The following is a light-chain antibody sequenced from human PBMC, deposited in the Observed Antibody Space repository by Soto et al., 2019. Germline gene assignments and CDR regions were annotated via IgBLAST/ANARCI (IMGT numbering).Light chain of an antibody. CDR2: GNN. CDR1: SSNIGAGYD. V-gene: IGLV1-40*01. Sequence: QSVLTQPPSVSGAPGQRVTISCSGSSSNIGAGYDVHWYQQLPGTAPKLLIYGNNNRPSGVPDRFSGSKSGTSASLAITGLQAEDEAVYYCQSYDSSLTGGIFGGGTKLTVL. CDR3: QSYDSSLTGGI. J-gene: IGLJ2*01.